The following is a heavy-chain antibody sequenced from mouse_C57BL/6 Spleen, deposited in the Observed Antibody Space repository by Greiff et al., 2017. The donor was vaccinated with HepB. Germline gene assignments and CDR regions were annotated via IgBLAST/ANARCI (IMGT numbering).Heavy chain of an antibody. CDR1: GYSFTSYY. V-gene: IGHV1-66*01. Sequence: VKLMESGPELVKPGASVKISCKASGYSFTSYYIHWVKQRPGQGLEWIGWIYPGSGNTKYNEKFKGKATLTADTSSSTAYMQLSSLTSEDSAVYYCASPYYGSSSPYAMDYWGQGTSVTVSS. CDR2: IYPGSGNT. CDR3: ASPYYGSSSPYAMDY. D-gene: IGHD1-1*01. J-gene: IGHJ4*01.